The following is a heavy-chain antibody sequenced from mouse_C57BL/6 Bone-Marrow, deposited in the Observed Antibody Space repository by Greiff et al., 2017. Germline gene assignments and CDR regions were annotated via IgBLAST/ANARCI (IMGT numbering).Heavy chain of an antibody. CDR1: GYTFTSYG. Sequence: VKLMESGAELARPGASVKLSCKASGYTFTSYGISWVKQRTGQGLEWIGEIYPRSGNTYYNEKFKGKATLTADKSSSTAYMELRSLTSEDSAVYFCARFTTVVEVRFAYWGQGTLVTVSA. D-gene: IGHD1-1*01. CDR2: IYPRSGNT. J-gene: IGHJ3*01. CDR3: ARFTTVVEVRFAY. V-gene: IGHV1-81*01.